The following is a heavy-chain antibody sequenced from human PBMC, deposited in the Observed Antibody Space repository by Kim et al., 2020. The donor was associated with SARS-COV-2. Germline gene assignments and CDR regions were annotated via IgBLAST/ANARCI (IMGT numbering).Heavy chain of an antibody. D-gene: IGHD6-13*01. V-gene: IGHV5-10-1*01. CDR3: ARRSYSSSWYGFDY. J-gene: IGHJ4*02. Sequence: GTSFQDHVNISADRSISTAYLQWSSLKASDTAIYYCARRSYSSSWYGFDYWGQGTLVTVSS.